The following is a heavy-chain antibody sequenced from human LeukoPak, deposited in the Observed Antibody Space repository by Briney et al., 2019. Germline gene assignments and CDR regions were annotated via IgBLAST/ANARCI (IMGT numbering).Heavy chain of an antibody. V-gene: IGHV4-34*01. CDR1: GGSFGGYY. Sequence: SETLSLTCAVYGGSFGGYYWSWIRQPPGKGLEWIGEINHSGSTNYNPSLKSRVTISVDTSKNQFSLKLSSVTAADTAVYYCARYGGSLPYYFDYWGQGTLVTVSS. D-gene: IGHD4-23*01. J-gene: IGHJ4*02. CDR2: INHSGST. CDR3: ARYGGSLPYYFDY.